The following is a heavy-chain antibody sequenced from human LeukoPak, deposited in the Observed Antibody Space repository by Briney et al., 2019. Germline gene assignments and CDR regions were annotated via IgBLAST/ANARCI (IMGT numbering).Heavy chain of an antibody. CDR2: IIPIFGTA. V-gene: IGHV1-69*05. J-gene: IGHJ6*03. Sequence: SSVKVSCKASGGTFSSYAISWVRQAPGQALEWMGRIIPIFGTANYAQKFQGRVTITTDESTSTAYMELSSLRSEHAAVYYCAREKNDAYYYYMDVWGKGTTVTVSS. D-gene: IGHD1-1*01. CDR1: GGTFSSYA. CDR3: AREKNDAYYYYMDV.